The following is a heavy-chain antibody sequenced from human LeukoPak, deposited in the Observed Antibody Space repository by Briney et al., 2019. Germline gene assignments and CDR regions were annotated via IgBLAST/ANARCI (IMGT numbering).Heavy chain of an antibody. CDR1: GGSISSGDYY. J-gene: IGHJ5*02. Sequence: SQTLSLTCTVSGGSISSGDYYWSWIRQPPGKGLEWIGYIYYSGSTYYNPSLKSRVTISVDTSKNQFSLKLSSVTAADTAVYYCAREGVAGNYRFDPWGQGTLVTVSS. CDR3: AREGVAGNYRFDP. D-gene: IGHD6-19*01. CDR2: IYYSGST. V-gene: IGHV4-30-4*08.